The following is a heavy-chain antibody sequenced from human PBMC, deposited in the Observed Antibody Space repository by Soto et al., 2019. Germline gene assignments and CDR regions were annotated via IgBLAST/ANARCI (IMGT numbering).Heavy chain of an antibody. V-gene: IGHV4-59*01. CDR1: GGSISSYY. D-gene: IGHD6-25*01. CDR3: ARPHGGSSGWDNWFDT. Sequence: SETLSLTCTVSGGSISSYYWSWIRQPPGKGLEWIGYIYYSGSTNYNPSLKSRVTISVDTSKNQFSLKLSSVTAADTAVYYCARPHGGSSGWDNWFDTWGQGTMVTVSS. CDR2: IYYSGST. J-gene: IGHJ5*02.